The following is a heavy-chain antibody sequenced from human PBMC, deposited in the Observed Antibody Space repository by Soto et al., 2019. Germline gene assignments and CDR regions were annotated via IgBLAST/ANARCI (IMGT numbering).Heavy chain of an antibody. CDR2: IRSKAYGGTT. D-gene: IGHD3-10*01. CDR1: GFTFGDYA. CDR3: AIDYYGSGSSHFDL. V-gene: IGHV3-49*03. J-gene: IGHJ2*01. Sequence: GGSLRLSCTASGFTFGDYAMSWFRQAPGKGLEWVGFIRSKAYGGTTEYAASVKGRFTISRDDSKSIAYLQMNSLKTEDTAVYYCAIDYYGSGSSHFDLWGRGTLVTVSS.